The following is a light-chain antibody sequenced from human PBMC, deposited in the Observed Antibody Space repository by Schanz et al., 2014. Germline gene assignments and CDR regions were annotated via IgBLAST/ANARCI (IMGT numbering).Light chain of an antibody. CDR3: QQYGSSPT. V-gene: IGKV3-20*01. J-gene: IGKJ2*01. Sequence: EIVLTQSPGTLSLSPGERATLSCRASQSVSSSYLAWYQQKPGQAPRLLIYGASTRAPGIPGRFSGSGSGTDFTLTISRLEPEDFAVYYCQQYGSSPTFGQGTKLEIK. CDR2: GAS. CDR1: QSVSSSY.